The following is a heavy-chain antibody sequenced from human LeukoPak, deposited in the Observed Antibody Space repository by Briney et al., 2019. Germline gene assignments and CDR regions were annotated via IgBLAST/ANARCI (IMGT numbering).Heavy chain of an antibody. V-gene: IGHV3-9*01. CDR2: ISWNSGSI. CDR1: GFTFDDYA. J-gene: IGHJ4*02. Sequence: GGSLRLSCAASGFTFDDYAMHWVRQAPGKGLEWVSGISWNSGSIGYADSVKGRFTISRDNAKNSLYLQMNSLRAGDTALYYCAKDMILSGSGSQTGFDYWGQGTLVTVSS. CDR3: AKDMILSGSGSQTGFDY. D-gene: IGHD3-10*01.